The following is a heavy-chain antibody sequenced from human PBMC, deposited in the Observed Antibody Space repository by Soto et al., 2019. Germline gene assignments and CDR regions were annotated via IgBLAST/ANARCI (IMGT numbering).Heavy chain of an antibody. CDR3: ARYLLGESSSWYPPSYDYYYGMDV. CDR1: GGSISSYY. J-gene: IGHJ6*02. CDR2: IYYSGST. V-gene: IGHV4-59*01. Sequence: SATLSLTCTVSGGSISSYYWSWIRQPPGKGLEWIGYIYYSGSTNYNPSLKSRVTISVDTSKNQFSLKLSSVTAADTAVYYCARYLLGESSSWYPPSYDYYYGMDVWGQGTTVT. D-gene: IGHD6-13*01.